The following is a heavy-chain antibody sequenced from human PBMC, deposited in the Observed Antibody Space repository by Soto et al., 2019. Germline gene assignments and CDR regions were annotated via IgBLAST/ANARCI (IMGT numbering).Heavy chain of an antibody. Sequence: GGSLRLSCAASGFTFDDYAMHWVRQAPGKGLEWVSGISWNSGSIGYADSVKGRFTISRDNAKNSLYLQMNSLRAEDTALYYCAKDMGYCSGGSCYSLAFDIWGQGTMVTVSS. D-gene: IGHD2-15*01. CDR3: AKDMGYCSGGSCYSLAFDI. V-gene: IGHV3-9*01. CDR2: ISWNSGSI. J-gene: IGHJ3*02. CDR1: GFTFDDYA.